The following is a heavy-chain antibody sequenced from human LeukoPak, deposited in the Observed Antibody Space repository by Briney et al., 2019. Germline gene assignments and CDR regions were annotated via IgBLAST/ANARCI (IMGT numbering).Heavy chain of an antibody. Sequence: GGSLRLSCAPSGFTFSSYEMNWVRQAPGKGLEFISYISSSGSIIYYADSVKGRFTISRDNAKNTLYLQLNSLRAEDTAVYYCERRFGEFGFSYWGQGTLVTVSS. CDR3: ERRFGEFGFSY. CDR1: GFTFSSYE. J-gene: IGHJ4*02. V-gene: IGHV3-48*03. CDR2: ISSSGSII. D-gene: IGHD3-10*01.